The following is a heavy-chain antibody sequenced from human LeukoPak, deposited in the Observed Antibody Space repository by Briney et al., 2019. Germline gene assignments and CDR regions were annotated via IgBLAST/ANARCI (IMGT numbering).Heavy chain of an antibody. Sequence: GGSLRLSCAASGFTFSSYSMNWVRQAPGRGLEWVSSISSSSSYIYYADSVKGRFTISRDNAKNSLYLEMNSLRDEDTAVYYCATYYYGSDVYFQHWGQGTLVTVSS. V-gene: IGHV3-21*01. J-gene: IGHJ1*01. CDR1: GFTFSSYS. CDR2: ISSSSSYI. D-gene: IGHD3-10*01. CDR3: ATYYYGSDVYFQH.